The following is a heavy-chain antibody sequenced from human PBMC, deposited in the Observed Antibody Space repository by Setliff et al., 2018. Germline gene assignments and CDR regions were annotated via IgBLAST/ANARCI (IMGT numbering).Heavy chain of an antibody. Sequence: ASVKVSCKASGYTFINYEINWVRQAPGQGLEWMGGIIPIFGTANYAQKLQGRVTMTTDTSTSTAYMELRSLRSDDTDVYYCAGDWRGHSESYLYWGQGTLVTVSS. J-gene: IGHJ4*02. CDR1: GYTFINYE. CDR3: AGDWRGHSESYLY. CDR2: IIPIFGTA. D-gene: IGHD1-26*01. V-gene: IGHV1-18*01.